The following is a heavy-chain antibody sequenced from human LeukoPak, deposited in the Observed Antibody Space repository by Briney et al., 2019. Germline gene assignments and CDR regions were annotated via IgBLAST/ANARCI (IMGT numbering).Heavy chain of an antibody. V-gene: IGHV1-8*01. D-gene: IGHD5-24*01. J-gene: IGHJ6*03. CDR1: GYTFTSYD. CDR2: MNTNSGNT. Sequence: GASVKVSCKASGYTFTSYDINWVRQATGQGLEWMGWMNTNSGNTGYAQKFQGRGTMTRNTSISTAYMELSRLRSEDTAVYYCARGGRRWLERNYYMDVWGKGTTVTISS. CDR3: ARGGRRWLERNYYMDV.